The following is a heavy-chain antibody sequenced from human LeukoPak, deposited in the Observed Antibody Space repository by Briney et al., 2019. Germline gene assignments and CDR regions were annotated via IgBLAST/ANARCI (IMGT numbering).Heavy chain of an antibody. V-gene: IGHV4-34*01. J-gene: IGHJ5*02. Sequence: SETLSLTCAVYAGSFSGYYWSWIRQPPGKGLEWIGEINHSGSTNYNSSLKSRVTISVDTSKNRFSLKLSSVTAADTAVYYCAREPRYCSGGSCAFDPWGQGTLVTVSS. CDR3: AREPRYCSGGSCAFDP. CDR1: AGSFSGYY. CDR2: INHSGST. D-gene: IGHD2-15*01.